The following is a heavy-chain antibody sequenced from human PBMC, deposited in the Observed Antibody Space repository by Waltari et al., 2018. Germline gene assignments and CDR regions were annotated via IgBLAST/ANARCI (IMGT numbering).Heavy chain of an antibody. Sequence: EVQLVQSGAEVKKPGESLEIACKVSGSSFTKSWIGWVRQMPWKGPEWMGIIYPGDSDTRYSPSFQGQVTISADKSISTAYLQWSSLKASNTAMYYCARHFGDCSSTSCLYYYYYYGMDVWGQGTTVTVSS. J-gene: IGHJ6*02. CDR3: ARHFGDCSSTSCLYYYYYYGMDV. CDR2: IYPGDSDT. CDR1: GSSFTKSW. D-gene: IGHD2-2*01. V-gene: IGHV5-51*01.